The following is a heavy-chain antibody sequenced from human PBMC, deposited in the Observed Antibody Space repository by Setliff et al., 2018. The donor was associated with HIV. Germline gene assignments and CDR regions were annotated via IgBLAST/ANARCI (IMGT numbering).Heavy chain of an antibody. Sequence: SVKVSCKASGGTFRKYSMNWVRQAPGQGLEWVGGIIPMFGSTTYAQKFQDRVTITADESKDTVEMELSSLTSEDTAVYYCARDDHYYDMGSILSDWFFDLWDRGTLVTVS. D-gene: IGHD3-22*01. CDR1: GGTFRKYS. CDR2: IIPMFGST. CDR3: ARDDHYYDMGSILSDWFFDL. V-gene: IGHV1-69*13. J-gene: IGHJ2*01.